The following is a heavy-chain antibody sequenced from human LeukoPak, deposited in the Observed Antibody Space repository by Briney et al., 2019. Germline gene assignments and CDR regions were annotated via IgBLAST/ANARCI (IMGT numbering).Heavy chain of an antibody. CDR3: ARRARGVMLRLWNWVYFDY. J-gene: IGHJ4*02. D-gene: IGHD3-10*01. V-gene: IGHV4-34*01. CDR1: GGSFSGYY. CDR2: INHSGST. Sequence: PSETLSLTCAVYGGSFSGYYWSWIRQPPGKGLEWIGEINHSGSTNYNPSLKSRVTISVDTSTNQFSLKLSSVTAADTAVYYCARRARGVMLRLWNWVYFDYWGQGTLVTVSS.